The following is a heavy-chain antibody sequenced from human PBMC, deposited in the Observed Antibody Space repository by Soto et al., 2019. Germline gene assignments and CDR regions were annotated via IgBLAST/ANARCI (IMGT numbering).Heavy chain of an antibody. CDR2: ISSSSSTI. J-gene: IGHJ5*02. V-gene: IGHV3-48*02. Sequence: GGSLKLSCAPPGFTFSSYSMNLLRQAPGKGLEWVSYISSSSSTIYYADSVKGRFTISRDNAKNSLYLQMNSLRDEDTAVYYCARESSSYNWFDPWGQGTLVTVSS. CDR1: GFTFSSYS. CDR3: ARESSSYNWFDP. D-gene: IGHD6-13*01.